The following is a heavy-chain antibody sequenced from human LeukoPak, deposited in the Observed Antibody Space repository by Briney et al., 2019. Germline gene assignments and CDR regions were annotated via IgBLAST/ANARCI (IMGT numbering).Heavy chain of an antibody. CDR3: ARGSGTSWVSY. D-gene: IGHD2-2*01. V-gene: IGHV1-2*02. CDR1: GYTFPVNY. Sequence: GASVKVSCKASGYTFPVNYMHWVRQAPGQGLEWMGWINPRSGGTNYGEKFRGRVTMTRDTSITTAYMELSSLRFDDTAVYYCARGSGTSWVSYWGQGTLVTVSS. CDR2: INPRSGGT. J-gene: IGHJ4*02.